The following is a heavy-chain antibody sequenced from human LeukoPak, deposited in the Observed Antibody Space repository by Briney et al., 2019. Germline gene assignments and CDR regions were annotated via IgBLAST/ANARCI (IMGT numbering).Heavy chain of an antibody. V-gene: IGHV6-1*01. CDR1: GDSVSSNSAA. D-gene: IGHD4-11*01. J-gene: IGHJ4*02. Sequence: SSQTLSLTCAISGDSVSSNSAAWNWIRQSPSRGLEWLGRTYYRSEWYNDYAVSVKSRITINPDTSKNQFSLQLNSVTPEDSAVYYCARLGPFGVRHRKTVTTYGFDYWGQGTLVTVSS. CDR3: ARLGPFGVRHRKTVTTYGFDY. CDR2: TYYRSEWYN.